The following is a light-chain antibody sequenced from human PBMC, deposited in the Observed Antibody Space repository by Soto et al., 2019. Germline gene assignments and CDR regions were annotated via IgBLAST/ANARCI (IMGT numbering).Light chain of an antibody. CDR3: ATWADNLDAYV. Sequence: QSVLTQPPSASGAPGQRVTISCSGSRSNIGSNTVNWYQQLPGTAPKLLIYSHNQRPSGVPDRFSVSKSGTSASLAISGLHSEYDAHYYCATWADNLDAYVFGTGTKLTVL. J-gene: IGLJ1*01. CDR2: SHN. V-gene: IGLV1-44*01. CDR1: RSNIGSNT.